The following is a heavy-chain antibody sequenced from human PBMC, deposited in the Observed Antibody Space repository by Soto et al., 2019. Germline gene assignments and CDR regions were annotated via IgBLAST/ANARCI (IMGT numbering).Heavy chain of an antibody. Sequence: SETLSLTCTVSGGSISSYYWSWIRQPPGKGLEWIGYIYYSGSTNYNPSLKSRVTISVDTSKNQFSLKLSSVTAADTAVYYCARDLSVGYSYGYDYYYGMDVWGQGTTVTVSS. V-gene: IGHV4-59*01. CDR1: GGSISSYY. J-gene: IGHJ6*02. CDR2: IYYSGST. D-gene: IGHD5-18*01. CDR3: ARDLSVGYSYGYDYYYGMDV.